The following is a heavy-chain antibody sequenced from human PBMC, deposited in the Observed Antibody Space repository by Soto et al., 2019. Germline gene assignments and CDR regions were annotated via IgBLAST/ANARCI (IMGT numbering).Heavy chain of an antibody. CDR2: ISKDGSVQ. V-gene: IGHV3-30-3*01. J-gene: IGHJ1*01. CDR3: ARSSSGAVPDSFGD. CDR1: GFIFNRYA. D-gene: IGHD2-15*01. Sequence: QVQLVESGGRVVQPGRSLRLSCAASGFIFNRYAIHWVRQTPGKGLEWVAVISKDGSVQYYADSVRGRFIISRDKSKDTVYLEMNSLRAEDTAVFYCARSSSGAVPDSFGDCGQGTLVTVSS.